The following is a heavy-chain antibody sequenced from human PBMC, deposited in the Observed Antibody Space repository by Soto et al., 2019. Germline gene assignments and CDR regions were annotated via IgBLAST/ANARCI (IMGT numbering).Heavy chain of an antibody. D-gene: IGHD5-12*01. CDR1: GFTFSNYW. V-gene: IGHV3-74*01. J-gene: IGHJ4*02. CDR3: VRLSGPYDY. Sequence: GGSLRLSCAVSGFTFSNYWMHWVRQAPGKGLVWVSRINADGSSTSYADSVKGRFTISRDNAKNKLYLQMNSLSADDTAAYYCVRLSGPYDYWGQGTLVTVSS. CDR2: INADGSST.